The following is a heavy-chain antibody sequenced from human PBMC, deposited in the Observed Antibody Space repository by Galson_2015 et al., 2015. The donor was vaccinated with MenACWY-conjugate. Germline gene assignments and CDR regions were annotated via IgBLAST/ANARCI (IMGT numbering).Heavy chain of an antibody. CDR1: GFTFSSYA. CDR3: AKDGVRGDCSGGSCSPLGN. D-gene: IGHD2-15*01. V-gene: IGHV3-23*01. J-gene: IGHJ4*02. CDR2: ISGSGDHT. Sequence: SLRLSCAASGFTFSSYAMSWVRQAPGKGLEWVSAISGSGDHTYHADSVKGRFTFSRDNSRNTLYLQINSLRAEDTAVYYCAKDGVRGDCSGGSCSPLGNWGQGTLVTVSS.